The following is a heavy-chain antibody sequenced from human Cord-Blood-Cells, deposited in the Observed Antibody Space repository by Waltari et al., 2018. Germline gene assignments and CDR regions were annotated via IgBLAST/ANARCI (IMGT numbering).Heavy chain of an antibody. CDR1: GGSFSGYY. V-gene: IGHV4-34*01. CDR2: INHSGST. Sequence: QVQLQQWGAGLLKPSETLSLTCAVYGGSFSGYYWSWIRQPPGKGLEWIGEINHSGSTNYNPSLKSRVTISVETSKNQFALKRSSVTAADTAVYYCARLPPNDIWGQGTMVTVSS. D-gene: IGHD5-18*01. CDR3: ARLPPNDI. J-gene: IGHJ3*02.